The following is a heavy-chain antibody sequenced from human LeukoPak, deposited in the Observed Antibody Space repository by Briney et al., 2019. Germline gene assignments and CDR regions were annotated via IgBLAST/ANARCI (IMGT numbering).Heavy chain of an antibody. CDR2: IYYSGST. D-gene: IGHD3-10*01. V-gene: IGHV4-39*01. CDR3: ARLEYYYQHCFDY. J-gene: IGHJ4*02. CDR1: GGSISSSSYS. Sequence: SETLSLTCTVSGGSISSSSYSWGWIRQPPGKGLEWIGRIYYSGSTYYIPSLKSRVTISVDTSKNQFSLNLSSVTAADTAVYYCARLEYYYQHCFDYWGQGTLVTVSS.